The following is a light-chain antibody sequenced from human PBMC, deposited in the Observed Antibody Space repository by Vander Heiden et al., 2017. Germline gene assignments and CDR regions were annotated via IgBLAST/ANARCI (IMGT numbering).Light chain of an antibody. J-gene: IGKJ3*01. CDR1: QSISSY. CDR3: QQSYSTLLT. CDR2: AAS. Sequence: IHMTHSPSSLSASVGDRVTITCRASQSISSYLNWYQQKPGKAPKLLIYAASSLQSGVPSRFSGSGSGTDFTLTISSLQPEDFATYYCQQSYSTLLTFGPGTKVDIK. V-gene: IGKV1-39*01.